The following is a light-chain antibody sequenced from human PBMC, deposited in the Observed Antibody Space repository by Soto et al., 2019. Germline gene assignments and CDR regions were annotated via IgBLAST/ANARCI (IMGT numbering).Light chain of an antibody. CDR2: AAS. Sequence: DIQMTQSPSSVSASVGDRVTITCRASQGISTWLVWYQQKPGKAPKLLIYAASSLQSAVPSRFSGSGSGTDFTLTISSLQPEDCATYYCQQAYTFPLTFGPGTKVDIK. CDR3: QQAYTFPLT. CDR1: QGISTW. J-gene: IGKJ3*01. V-gene: IGKV1D-12*01.